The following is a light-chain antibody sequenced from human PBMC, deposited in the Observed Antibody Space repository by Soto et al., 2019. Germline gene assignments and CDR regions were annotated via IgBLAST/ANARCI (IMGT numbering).Light chain of an antibody. Sequence: QSALTQPASVSGSPGQSITISCTGTSSDVGGYNFVSWYQQHPGKAPKLMIYEVSHRPSTVSNRFSGSKSGNTASLTISGLQAEDEADYYCCSYTSRSILHVFGTGTKLTVL. CDR1: SSDVGGYNF. CDR3: CSYTSRSILHV. CDR2: EVS. V-gene: IGLV2-14*01. J-gene: IGLJ1*01.